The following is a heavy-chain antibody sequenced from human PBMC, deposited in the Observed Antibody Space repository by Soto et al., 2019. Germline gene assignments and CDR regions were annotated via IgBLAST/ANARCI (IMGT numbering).Heavy chain of an antibody. CDR3: APGSGWLFDY. CDR2: IYWNDDN. V-gene: IGHV2-5*01. D-gene: IGHD6-19*01. Sequence: QITLKESGPTLVKPTQTLTLTCTFSGFSLSATAVGVGWIRQPPGKPLEWLALIYWNDDNQYNPSLRNRLTRTRDTSKNQVVLTMTDMDPVDTGTYYCAPGSGWLFDYWGQGALVTVSS. CDR1: GFSLSATAVG. J-gene: IGHJ4*02.